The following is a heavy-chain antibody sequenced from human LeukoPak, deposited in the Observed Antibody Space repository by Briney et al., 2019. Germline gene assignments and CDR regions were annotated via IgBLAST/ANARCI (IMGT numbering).Heavy chain of an antibody. J-gene: IGHJ4*02. CDR3: ARHSGYSGYGIDY. Sequence: PSETLSLTCTVSGGSISSYYWSWIRQPPGKGLEWIGYIYYSGSTNYNPSLKSRVTISADTSKNQFSLKLSSVTAADTAVYYCARHSGYSGYGIDYWGQGTLVTVSS. V-gene: IGHV4-59*08. CDR1: GGSISSYY. CDR2: IYYSGST. D-gene: IGHD5-12*01.